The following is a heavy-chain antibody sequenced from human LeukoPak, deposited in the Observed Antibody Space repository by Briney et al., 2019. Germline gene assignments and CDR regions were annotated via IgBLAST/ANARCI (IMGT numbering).Heavy chain of an antibody. Sequence: SVKVSCKASGGTFSSYAISWVRQAPGQGLEWMGRTIPILGIANYAQKFQGRVTITADKSTSTAYMELSSLRSEDTAVYYCARPYSSSWYWDAFDIWGQGTMVTVSS. CDR3: ARPYSSSWYWDAFDI. CDR1: GGTFSSYA. CDR2: TIPILGIA. V-gene: IGHV1-69*04. D-gene: IGHD6-13*01. J-gene: IGHJ3*02.